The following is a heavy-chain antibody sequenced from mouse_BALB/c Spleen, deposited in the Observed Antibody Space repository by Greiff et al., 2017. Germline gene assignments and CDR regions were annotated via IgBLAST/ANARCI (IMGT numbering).Heavy chain of an antibody. Sequence: VQLQQSGPELVKPGASVKMSCKASGYTFTSYVMHWVKQKPGQGLEWIGYINPYNDGTKYNEKFKGKATLTSDKSSSTAYMELSSLTSEDSAVYYCARGGFYYYGSSSPYAMDDWGQGTSVTVSS. CDR3: ARGGFYYYGSSSPYAMDD. CDR1: GYTFTSYV. D-gene: IGHD1-1*01. V-gene: IGHV1-14*01. J-gene: IGHJ4*01. CDR2: INPYNDGT.